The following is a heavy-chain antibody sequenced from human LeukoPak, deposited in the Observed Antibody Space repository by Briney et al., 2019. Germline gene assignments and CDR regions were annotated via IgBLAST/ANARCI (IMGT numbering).Heavy chain of an antibody. V-gene: IGHV3-23*01. D-gene: IGHD2-15*01. CDR2: ISGSGGST. Sequence: GGSLRLSCAASGFTFSSYAMSWARQAPGKGLEWVSAISGSGGSTYYADSVKGRFTISRDNSKNTLYLQMNSLRAEDTAVYYCAKSGGYCSGGSCYGNWFDPWGQGTLVTVSS. J-gene: IGHJ5*02. CDR1: GFTFSSYA. CDR3: AKSGGYCSGGSCYGNWFDP.